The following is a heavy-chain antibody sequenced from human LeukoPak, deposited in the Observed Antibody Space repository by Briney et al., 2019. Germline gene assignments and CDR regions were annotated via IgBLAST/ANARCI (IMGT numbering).Heavy chain of an antibody. V-gene: IGHV4-30-2*01. CDR1: GGSISSGGYF. Sequence: SQTLSLTCTVSGGSISSGGYFWNWIRQPPGKGLEWIGEINHSGSTNYNPSLKSRVTISVDTSKNQFSLKLSSVTAADTAVYYCARMDGYGPPPRKYNWFDPWGQGTLVTVSS. D-gene: IGHD3-22*01. J-gene: IGHJ5*02. CDR3: ARMDGYGPPPRKYNWFDP. CDR2: INHSGST.